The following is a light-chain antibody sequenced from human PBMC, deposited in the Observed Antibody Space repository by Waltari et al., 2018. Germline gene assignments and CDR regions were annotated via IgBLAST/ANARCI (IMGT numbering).Light chain of an antibody. CDR1: QSVSRNY. J-gene: IGKJ4*01. Sequence: EIVLTQSPGTLSLSPGERATLSCRASQSVSRNYLNWYQQKGGQAPRLLIHGASIRTTGIPDRFSGSESGTDFTLTISRLEPEDFAVYYCQQYDGEVLTFGGGTKVEI. V-gene: IGKV3-20*01. CDR3: QQYDGEVLT. CDR2: GAS.